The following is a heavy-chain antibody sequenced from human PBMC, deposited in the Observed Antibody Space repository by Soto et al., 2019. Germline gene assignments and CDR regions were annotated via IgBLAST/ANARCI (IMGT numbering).Heavy chain of an antibody. J-gene: IGHJ4*02. CDR3: TSSRSPDAY. Sequence: PGGSLRLSCAASGFTFSTCAMTWVRQAPGKGLEWISAISSVGASTDYADSVKGRFTISRDNSKNSLYLQMNSLRAEDTAVYYCTSSRSPDAYWGQGTLVTVSS. CDR1: GFTFSTCA. V-gene: IGHV3-23*01. CDR2: ISSVGAST. D-gene: IGHD2-2*01.